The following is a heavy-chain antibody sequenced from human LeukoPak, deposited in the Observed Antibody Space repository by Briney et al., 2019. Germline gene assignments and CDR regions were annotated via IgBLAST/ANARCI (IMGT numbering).Heavy chain of an antibody. J-gene: IGHJ4*02. CDR1: GFTFSSYA. Sequence: GGSLRLSCAASGFTFSSYAMSWVRQAPGKGLVWVLAISGSGGSTYYADSVKGRFTISRDNSKNTLYLQMNSLRAEDTAVYYCAKQLDYYGSGSLDYWGQGTLVTVSS. CDR2: ISGSGGST. CDR3: AKQLDYYGSGSLDY. D-gene: IGHD3-10*01. V-gene: IGHV3-23*01.